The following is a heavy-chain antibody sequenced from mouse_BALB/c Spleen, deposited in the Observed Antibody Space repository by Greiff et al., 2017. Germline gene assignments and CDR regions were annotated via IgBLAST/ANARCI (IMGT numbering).Heavy chain of an antibody. V-gene: IGHV1S81*02. CDR2: INPSNGRT. D-gene: IGHD1-1*01. Sequence: QVQLQQPGAELVKPGASVKLSCKASGYTFTSYWMHWAKQRPGQGLEWIGEINPSNGRTNYNEKFKSKATLTVDKSSSTAYMQLSSLTSEDSAVYYCARGSYYYGPMDYWGQGTSVTVSS. CDR1: GYTFTSYW. J-gene: IGHJ4*01. CDR3: ARGSYYYGPMDY.